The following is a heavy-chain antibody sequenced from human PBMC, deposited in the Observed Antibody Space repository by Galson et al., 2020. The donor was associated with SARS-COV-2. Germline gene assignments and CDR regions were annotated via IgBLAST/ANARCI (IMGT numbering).Heavy chain of an antibody. CDR1: GGSISSYY. D-gene: IGHD2-15*01. Sequence: SETLSLTCTVSGGSISSYYWSWIRQPPGKGLEWIGYIYYSGSTNYNPSLKSRVTISVDTSKNQFSLKLSSVTAADTAMYYCARRKGVVVAARGGYYYYYMDVWGKGTTVTVSS. CDR3: ARRKGVVVAARGGYYYYYMDV. J-gene: IGHJ6*03. CDR2: IYYSGST. V-gene: IGHV4-59*01.